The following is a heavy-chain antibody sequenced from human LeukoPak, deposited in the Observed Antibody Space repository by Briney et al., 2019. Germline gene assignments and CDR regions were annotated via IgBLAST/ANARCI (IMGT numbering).Heavy chain of an antibody. CDR3: ARERGHLDYSSGWSPGGLNYYGMDV. Sequence: KPSETLSLTCTVSGGSISGYYWSWLRQSPGKGLEWIGYIYYSGSTRCNPSLESRVTISVDTSKNQFSLNLSSVTAADTALYYCARERGHLDYSSGWSPGGLNYYGMDVWGQGTTVTVSS. CDR2: IYYSGST. V-gene: IGHV4-59*01. D-gene: IGHD6-19*01. J-gene: IGHJ6*02. CDR1: GGSISGYY.